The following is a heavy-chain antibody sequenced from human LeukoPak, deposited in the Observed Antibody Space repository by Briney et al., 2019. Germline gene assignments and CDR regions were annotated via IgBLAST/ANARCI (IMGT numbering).Heavy chain of an antibody. D-gene: IGHD3-22*01. J-gene: IGHJ6*03. CDR3: ARDPHRYHDSSGTQGPYYMDV. CDR1: GGSICSYY. CDR2: IYYSGST. V-gene: IGHV4-59*01. Sequence: SETLSLTCTVSGGSICSYYWSWIRQPPGKGLEWIGYIYYSGSTNYNPSLKSRVTISVDTSKNQFSLKLSSVTAADTAVYYCARDPHRYHDSSGTQGPYYMDVWGRGTTVTVSS.